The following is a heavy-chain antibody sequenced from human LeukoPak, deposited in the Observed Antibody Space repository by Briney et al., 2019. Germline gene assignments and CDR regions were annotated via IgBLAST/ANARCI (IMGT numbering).Heavy chain of an antibody. J-gene: IGHJ4*02. D-gene: IGHD3-22*01. CDR3: ARHTRESYYDSSPLFDY. CDR2: IFYSGAA. CDR1: GGSISSSDYY. V-gene: IGHV4-39*01. Sequence: PSETLSLTCTVSGGSISSSDYYWGWVRQPPGKGLEWIGSIFYSGAAHCNPSLKSRVTISVDTSKNQFSLKLSSVTAADTAVYYCARHTRESYYDSSPLFDYWGQGTLVTVSS.